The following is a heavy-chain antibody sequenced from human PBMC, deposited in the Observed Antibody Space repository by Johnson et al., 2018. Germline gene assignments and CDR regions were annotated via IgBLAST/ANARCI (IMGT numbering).Heavy chain of an antibody. J-gene: IGHJ3*02. CDR2: IYSGDNT. Sequence: VQLVESGGGLIQPGGSLRLSCAAAGFTVSSNNMSWVRQAPGKGLELVSIIYSGDNTYYADSVKGRFTISRENSKNTLYLQMNSLRAEETDVYYCVRDNSDYGGAFDIWGQGTMVTVSA. V-gene: IGHV3-53*01. CDR1: GFTVSSNN. D-gene: IGHD4-23*01. CDR3: VRDNSDYGGAFDI.